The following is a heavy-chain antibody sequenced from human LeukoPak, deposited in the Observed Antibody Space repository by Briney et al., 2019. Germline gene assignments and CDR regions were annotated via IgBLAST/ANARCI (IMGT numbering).Heavy chain of an antibody. Sequence: ASVKVSCKASGYTFTDYYIHWVRQAPGQGLEWMGWFIPNSGGTKYAQRFQGRVTMTGDTPISTAYMELNSLRSDDTAVYYCARGGGGLVYWGQGTLVTVSS. J-gene: IGHJ4*02. CDR2: FIPNSGGT. CDR3: ARGGGGLVY. CDR1: GYTFTDYY. V-gene: IGHV1-2*02. D-gene: IGHD2-15*01.